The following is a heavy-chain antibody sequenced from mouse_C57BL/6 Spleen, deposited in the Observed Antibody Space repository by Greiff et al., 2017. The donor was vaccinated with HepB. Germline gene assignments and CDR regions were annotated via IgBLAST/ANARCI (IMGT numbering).Heavy chain of an antibody. D-gene: IGHD1-1*01. J-gene: IGHJ1*03. V-gene: IGHV5-4*01. Sequence: EVKLMESGGGLVKPGGSLKLSCAASGFTFSSYAMSWVRQTPEKRLEWVATISDGGSYTYYPDNVKGRFTISRDNAKNNLYLQMSHLKSEDTAMYCCARDVGSSYVLHWYFDVWGTGTTVTVAS. CDR2: ISDGGSYT. CDR1: GFTFSSYA. CDR3: ARDVGSSYVLHWYFDV.